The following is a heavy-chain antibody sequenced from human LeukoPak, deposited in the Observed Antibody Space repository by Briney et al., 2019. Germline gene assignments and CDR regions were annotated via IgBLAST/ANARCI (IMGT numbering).Heavy chain of an antibody. D-gene: IGHD3-3*01. V-gene: IGHV1-69*05. CDR3: ARDLWVPIFGEPTSGWFDP. CDR2: IIPMFDTT. Sequence: ASVKVSFKASGGTFGSYGISWVRQAPGQGLELMGGIIPMFDTTNYAQKFQGRVTITTDESTNTVHMELRSLRSEDTAVYYCARDLWVPIFGEPTSGWFDPWGQGTLVTVSS. J-gene: IGHJ5*02. CDR1: GGTFGSYG.